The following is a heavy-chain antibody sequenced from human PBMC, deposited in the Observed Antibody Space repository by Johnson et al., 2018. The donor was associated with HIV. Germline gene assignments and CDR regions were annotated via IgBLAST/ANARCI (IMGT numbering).Heavy chain of an antibody. CDR3: AKDMSGYDDAFDI. J-gene: IGHJ3*02. D-gene: IGHD5-12*01. Sequence: VQLVESGGGLVQPGRSLRLTCAASGFIFDDYAMYWVRQAPGKGLEWVSGISWNSGILGYADSVKGRFTISRDNAKNSLYLQMNRLRGEDTALYHCAKDMSGYDDAFDIWGQGTMVTVSS. CDR1: GFIFDDYA. V-gene: IGHV3-9*01. CDR2: ISWNSGIL.